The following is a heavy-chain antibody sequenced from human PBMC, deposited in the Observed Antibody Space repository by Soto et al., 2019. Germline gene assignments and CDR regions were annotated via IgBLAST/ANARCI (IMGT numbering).Heavy chain of an antibody. J-gene: IGHJ3*01. CDR3: TRVWNSGYYSYSAFDV. V-gene: IGHV3-74*01. Sequence: DVQLVESGGGLVQPGGSLRLSCVASGFGFSGYWMHWVRQVPGRGLVWVSRISGDGTDTSYADSVGGRFTISRDNAKNTVYLQMNSLRVEDTAVYYCTRVWNSGYYSYSAFDVWGQGTMVSVSP. CDR2: ISGDGTDT. CDR1: GFGFSGYW. D-gene: IGHD3-22*01.